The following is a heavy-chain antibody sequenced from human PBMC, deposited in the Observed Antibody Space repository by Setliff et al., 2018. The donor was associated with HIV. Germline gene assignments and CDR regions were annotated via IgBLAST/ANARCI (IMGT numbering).Heavy chain of an antibody. CDR2: IYYSGST. CDR3: ARLCIAAAGTRSIPWYFDL. D-gene: IGHD6-13*01. CDR1: GGSISSYY. V-gene: IGHV4-59*08. Sequence: KTSETLSLTCTVSGGSISSYYWSWIRQPPGKGLEWIGYIYYSGSTNYNPSLKSRVTISVDTSKNQFSLKLSSVTAADTAVYYCARLCIAAAGTRSIPWYFDLWGRGTLVTVSS. J-gene: IGHJ2*01.